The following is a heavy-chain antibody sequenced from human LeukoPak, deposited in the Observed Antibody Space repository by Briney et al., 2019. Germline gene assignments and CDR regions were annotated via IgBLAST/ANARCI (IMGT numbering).Heavy chain of an antibody. CDR2: IKTDGSIT. J-gene: IGHJ4*02. Sequence: TGGSLRLSCAASGFSFSVFWMHWVRQVPGKGPVWVSRIKTDGSITDYADSVKGRFTIPRDNSKNTLYLQMNSLRAEDTAVYYCARDLQTYYYDSSGYYTARHFDYWGQGTLVTVSS. D-gene: IGHD3-22*01. CDR3: ARDLQTYYYDSSGYYTARHFDY. V-gene: IGHV3-74*01. CDR1: GFSFSVFW.